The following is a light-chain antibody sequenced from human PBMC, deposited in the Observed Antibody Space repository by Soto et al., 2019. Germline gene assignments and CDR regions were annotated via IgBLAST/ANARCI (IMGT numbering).Light chain of an antibody. V-gene: IGLV2-14*01. CDR3: SSFTSTTSLYV. CDR2: QVT. J-gene: IGLJ1*01. Sequence: QSALAQPASVSGSPGQSITISCTGTGSDIAGYNYVSWFQQHPGKAPKLMMYQVTIRPSGVSNRFSGAKSGNTASLTISGLQAEDEDEYYCSSFTSTTSLYVFGTGTKVTVL. CDR1: GSDIAGYNY.